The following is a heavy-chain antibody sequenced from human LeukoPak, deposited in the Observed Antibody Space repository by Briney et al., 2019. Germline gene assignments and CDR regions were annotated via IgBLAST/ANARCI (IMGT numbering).Heavy chain of an antibody. V-gene: IGHV4-39*01. D-gene: IGHD5-24*01. CDR2: IYYSGTT. CDR1: GGSISSSYTYY. J-gene: IGHJ3*02. CDR3: ASRDESADI. Sequence: SETLSLTCTVSGGSISSSYTYYWGWIRQPPGKGLEWIGSIYYSGTTFYHPSLKSRITISVDTSKNQFSLKLTSVTAADTAVYYCASRDESADIWGQGTMVTVSS.